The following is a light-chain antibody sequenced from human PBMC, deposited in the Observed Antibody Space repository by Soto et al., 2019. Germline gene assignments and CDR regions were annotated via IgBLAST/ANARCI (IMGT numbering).Light chain of an antibody. CDR1: QSVASNY. CDR2: SAS. V-gene: IGKV3-20*01. J-gene: IGKJ1*01. Sequence: ELGLTQSPGTLPLSPGERATLSCRASQSVASNYLAWYQQKPGQAPRLLIYSASGRATGIPDRFSGSGSGTDFILTISRLEPEDFAVYYCQQYGSAPWTFGQGTKVEIK. CDR3: QQYGSAPWT.